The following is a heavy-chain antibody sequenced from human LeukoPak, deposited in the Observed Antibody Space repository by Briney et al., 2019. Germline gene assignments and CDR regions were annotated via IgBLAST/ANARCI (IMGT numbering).Heavy chain of an antibody. V-gene: IGHV3-33*01. CDR3: ASLRSGPRYGMDV. CDR1: GFTFSSYG. CDR2: IWFDGSNK. J-gene: IGHJ6*02. Sequence: GGSLRLSCAASGFTFSSYGMYWVRQAPGKGLEWVAVIWFDGSNKYYADSVKGRFTISRDNSKNTLYLQMNSLRVEDTAVYYCASLRSGPRYGMDVWGQGTTVLVSS. D-gene: IGHD3-3*01.